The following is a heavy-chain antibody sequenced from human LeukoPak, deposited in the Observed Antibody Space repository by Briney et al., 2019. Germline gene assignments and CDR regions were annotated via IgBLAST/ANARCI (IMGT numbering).Heavy chain of an antibody. CDR2: IKQDGSEK. Sequence: PGGSLRLSCAASGFTFSSYWMSWVSQAPGKGLEWVANIKQDGSEKYYVDSVKGRFTISRDNAKNSLYLQMNSLRAEDTAVYYCAREAWYSQGGDFDYWGQGTLVTVSS. CDR1: GFTFSSYW. CDR3: AREAWYSQGGDFDY. D-gene: IGHD6-13*01. V-gene: IGHV3-7*03. J-gene: IGHJ4*02.